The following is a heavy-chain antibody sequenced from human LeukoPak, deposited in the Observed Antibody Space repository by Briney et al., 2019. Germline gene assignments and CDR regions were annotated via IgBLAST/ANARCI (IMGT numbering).Heavy chain of an antibody. J-gene: IGHJ4*02. V-gene: IGHV1-2*02. Sequence: ASVKVSCKASGYTFTGYYMHWVRQAPGQGLEWMGWINPNSGGTNYALKFQGRVTMTRDTSISTACMELSRLRSDDTAVYYCARVITFGEVIAPFDYWGQGTLVTVSS. CDR1: GYTFTGYY. D-gene: IGHD3-16*02. CDR2: INPNSGGT. CDR3: ARVITFGEVIAPFDY.